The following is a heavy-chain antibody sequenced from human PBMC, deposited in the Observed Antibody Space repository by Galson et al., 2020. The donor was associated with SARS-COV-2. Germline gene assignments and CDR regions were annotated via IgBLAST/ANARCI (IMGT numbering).Heavy chain of an antibody. CDR2: VLNSGTT. D-gene: IGHD6-19*01. V-gene: IGHV4-39*07. J-gene: IGHJ5*02. CDR1: GGSIRSSNYY. CDR3: ARDATSSGWYNWFDP. Sequence: SETLSLTCTVSGGSIRSSNYYWGWIRQPPVKGLEWIGSVLNSGTTHYSPSLQSRVTISVDTSKNQFSLNLNSVTAADTAMYYCARDATSSGWYNWFDPWGQGTLVTVSS.